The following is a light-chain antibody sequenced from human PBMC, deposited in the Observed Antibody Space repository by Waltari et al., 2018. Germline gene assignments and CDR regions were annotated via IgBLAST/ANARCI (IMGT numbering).Light chain of an antibody. CDR3: QHLHNYPLT. CDR1: QGISNY. CDR2: DVS. Sequence: DIQLTQSPSILSASVGDRVTITCRANQGISNYFAWYQQKPWKVPKHMIYDVSTLQSGDPSRFSGSGSGTEFTLTISSLQPEDFATYYCQHLHNYPLTFGGGTKVEIK. J-gene: IGKJ4*01. V-gene: IGKV1-9*01.